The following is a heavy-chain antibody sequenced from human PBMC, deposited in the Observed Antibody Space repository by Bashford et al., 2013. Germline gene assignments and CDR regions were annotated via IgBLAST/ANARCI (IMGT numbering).Heavy chain of an antibody. D-gene: IGHD2-15*01. V-gene: IGHV1-2*02. CDR3: AREPYSPDCTGGSCYSLALDY. CDR2: INPNSGGT. J-gene: IGHJ4*02. Sequence: WVRQAPGLGLEWMGWINPNSGGTNYAEKFQGRVTMTRDTSISTAYLDLSRLKFDDTAVYYCAREPYSPDCTGGSCYSLALDYWGQGPWSPSPQ.